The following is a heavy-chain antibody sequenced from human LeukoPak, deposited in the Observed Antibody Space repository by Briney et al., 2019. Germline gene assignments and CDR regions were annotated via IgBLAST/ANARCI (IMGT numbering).Heavy chain of an antibody. CDR3: ARGYSYGPYYYYYYMDV. CDR2: IYYSGST. Sequence: PSETLSLTCTVSGGSISSYYWSWIRQPPGKGLEWIGYIYYSGSTNYNPSLKSRVTISVDTSKNQFSLKLSSVTAADTAVYYRARGYSYGPYYYYYYMDVWGKGTTVTVSS. D-gene: IGHD5-18*01. V-gene: IGHV4-59*01. CDR1: GGSISSYY. J-gene: IGHJ6*03.